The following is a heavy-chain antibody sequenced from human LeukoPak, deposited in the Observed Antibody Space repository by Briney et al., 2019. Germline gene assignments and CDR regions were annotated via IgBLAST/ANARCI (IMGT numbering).Heavy chain of an antibody. D-gene: IGHD3-10*01. Sequence: GGSLRLSCAASGFTFSNYAMHWVRQAPGKGLEWVAFMSYDGSDKYYADSVKGRFTISRDNSKNTLYPQMNSLRPEDTAVYYCAKDEPGTYSPSDYWGQGTLVTVSS. CDR3: AKDEPGTYSPSDY. J-gene: IGHJ4*02. CDR1: GFTFSNYA. V-gene: IGHV3-30*18. CDR2: MSYDGSDK.